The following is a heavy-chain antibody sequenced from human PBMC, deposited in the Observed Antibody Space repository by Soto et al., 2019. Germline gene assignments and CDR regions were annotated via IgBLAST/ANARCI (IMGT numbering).Heavy chain of an antibody. J-gene: IGHJ4*02. CDR2: FDPEDGET. CDR1: GYTLTELS. V-gene: IGHV1-24*01. Sequence: ALVKGSCKVSGYTLTELSMHWVRQAPGKGLEWMGGFDPEDGETIYAQKFQGRVTMTEDTSTDTAYMELSSLRSEGTAVYYCATIIEPDYFDYWGQGTLVTFSS. CDR3: ATIIEPDYFDY.